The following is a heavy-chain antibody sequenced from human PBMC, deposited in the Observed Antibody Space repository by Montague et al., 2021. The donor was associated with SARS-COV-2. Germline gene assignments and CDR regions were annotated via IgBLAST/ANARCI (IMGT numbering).Heavy chain of an antibody. CDR3: AHSYYDILTGYLDAFDI. Sequence: PALVKPTQTLTLTCTFSGFSLSTSGVGVGWIRQPPGKALEWLAXXXWXXXKRXSPSLKSRPTITKDTTKNQVVLTMTNMDPVDTATYYCAHSYYDILTGYLDAFDIWGQGTMVTVSS. CDR1: GFSLSTSGVG. D-gene: IGHD3-9*01. CDR2: XXWXXXK. J-gene: IGHJ3*02. V-gene: IGHV2-5*02.